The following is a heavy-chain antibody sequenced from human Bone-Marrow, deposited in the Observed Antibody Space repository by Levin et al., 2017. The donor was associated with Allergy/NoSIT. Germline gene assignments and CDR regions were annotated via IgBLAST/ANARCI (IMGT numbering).Heavy chain of an antibody. V-gene: IGHV3-53*01. CDR1: GFVVSSNH. CDR3: ARDNYDTPGELDF. D-gene: IGHD3-9*01. Sequence: PGGSLRLSCAASGFVVSSNHMSWVRQAPGKGLEWLSVTYSGGATSYRDSVKGRFTISRDNFKNTLYLQMNSLRVEDTAIYYCARDNYDTPGELDFWGQGTLVTVS. J-gene: IGHJ4*02. CDR2: TYSGGAT.